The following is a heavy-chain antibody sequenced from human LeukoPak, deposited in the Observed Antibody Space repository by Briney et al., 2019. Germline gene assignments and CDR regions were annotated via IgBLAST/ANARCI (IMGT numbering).Heavy chain of an antibody. V-gene: IGHV3-7*01. D-gene: IGHD3-10*01. CDR1: GFTFSRYW. CDR2: MNQDGSGI. J-gene: IGHJ6*02. Sequence: GGSLRLSCVGSGFTFSRYWLNWVRQAPGKGLEWVANMNQDGSGIYYLNSVKGRFTISRDNAKNSVYLQMNGLKAEDTAVYYCARSLWFGDPYGGMDVWGQGTTVTVSS. CDR3: ARSLWFGDPYGGMDV.